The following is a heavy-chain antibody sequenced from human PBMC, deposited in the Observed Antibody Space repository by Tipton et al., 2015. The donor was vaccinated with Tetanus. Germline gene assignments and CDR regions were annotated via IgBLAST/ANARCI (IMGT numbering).Heavy chain of an antibody. J-gene: IGHJ3*02. CDR1: GGSISSGTFY. CDR3: ARPEASGRARGFDI. CDR2: MYNSGAT. Sequence: GLVKPSETLSLTCTVSGGSISSGTFYWNWIRQPPGKGLEWIGTMYNSGATYYNPSLKGRVTISGDTSKNLFSLTSVTASDTAVYYCARPEASGRARGFDIWGQETKVTVSP. V-gene: IGHV4-39*02. D-gene: IGHD3-10*01.